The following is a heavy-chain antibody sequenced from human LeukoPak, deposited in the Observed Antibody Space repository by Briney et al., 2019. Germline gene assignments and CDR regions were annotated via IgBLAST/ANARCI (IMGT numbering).Heavy chain of an antibody. Sequence: SVKVSCKASGGTFSSYAISGVRQAPGQGLEWMGRIIPIFGTANYAQKFQGRVTITTDESTSTAYMELSSLRSEDTAVYYCAITYSGSYLSPFDPWGQGTLVTVSS. D-gene: IGHD1-26*01. J-gene: IGHJ5*02. CDR3: AITYSGSYLSPFDP. V-gene: IGHV1-69*05. CDR2: IIPIFGTA. CDR1: GGTFSSYA.